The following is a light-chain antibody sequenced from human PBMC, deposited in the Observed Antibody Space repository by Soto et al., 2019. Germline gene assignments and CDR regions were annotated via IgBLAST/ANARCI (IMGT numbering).Light chain of an antibody. CDR3: QQSYSTLLT. J-gene: IGKJ4*01. CDR1: QSISSY. CDR2: AAS. V-gene: IGKV1-39*01. Sequence: DIQMTQSPSSLSASVGDRITITCRASQSISSYLNWYQQKPGKAPKLLIYAASSLQSGVPSMFSGSGSGKDFTLIISSLQPEDFATYYCQQSYSTLLTFGGGTKVEIK.